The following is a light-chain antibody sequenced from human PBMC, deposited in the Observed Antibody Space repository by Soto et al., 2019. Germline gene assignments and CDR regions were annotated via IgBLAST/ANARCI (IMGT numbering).Light chain of an antibody. V-gene: IGKV1-5*03. J-gene: IGKJ1*01. CDR3: QQYNNWPS. CDR2: EAS. CDR1: ENVNGH. Sequence: DIQMTQSPNTLSAYVVSGVAVTCRASENVNGHLAWYQQKPGKAPKLLIYEASILESGVPSRFSGSGFGTEFTLTINGLLPEDFVTYYCQQYNNWPSFGQGTKVDI.